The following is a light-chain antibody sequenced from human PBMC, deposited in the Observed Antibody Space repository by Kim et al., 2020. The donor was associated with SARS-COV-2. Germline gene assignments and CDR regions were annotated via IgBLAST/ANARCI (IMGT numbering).Light chain of an antibody. Sequence: SASVGDRVTITCQASQGITKFLSWYQQKPGKAPELLIYDASKLEAGVPSRFSGSGSATHFTLTIDSLQPEDVATYYCQQYENIPYTFGQGTKLEI. CDR3: QQYENIPYT. CDR1: QGITKF. V-gene: IGKV1-33*01. CDR2: DAS. J-gene: IGKJ2*01.